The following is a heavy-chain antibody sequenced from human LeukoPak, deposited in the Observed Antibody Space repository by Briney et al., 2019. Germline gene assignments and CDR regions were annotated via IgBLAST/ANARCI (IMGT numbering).Heavy chain of an antibody. J-gene: IGHJ4*02. CDR1: GGSISSYY. V-gene: IGHV4-59*08. D-gene: IGHD3-22*01. CDR3: ARATLDWGHSSGYYSWVYFDY. CDR2: IYYSGST. Sequence: SETLSLTCTVSGGSISSYYWSWIRQPPGKGLEWIGYIYYSGSTNYNPSLKSRVTISVDTSKNQFSLKLSSVTAADTAVYYCARATLDWGHSSGYYSWVYFDYWGQGTLVTVSS.